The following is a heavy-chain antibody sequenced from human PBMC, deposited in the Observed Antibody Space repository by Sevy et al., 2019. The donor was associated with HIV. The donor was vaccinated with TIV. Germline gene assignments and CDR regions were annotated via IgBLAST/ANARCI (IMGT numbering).Heavy chain of an antibody. D-gene: IGHD2-8*01. CDR2: ISGPGYNT. V-gene: IGHV3-23*01. CDR3: AKALNPALESMLQVNLRTLKGFDV. Sequence: GGSLRLSCAASGFTFNTHAMNWVHQAPGKGLEWVSTISGPGYNTYYADSVKGRFTISRDNSQNTLHLQMNSLRADDTAVYYCAKALNPALESMLQVNLRTLKGFDVWGQGTMVTVSS. CDR1: GFTFNTHA. J-gene: IGHJ3*01.